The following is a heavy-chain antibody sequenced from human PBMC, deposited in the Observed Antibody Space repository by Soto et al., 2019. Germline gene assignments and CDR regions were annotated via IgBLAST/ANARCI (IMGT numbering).Heavy chain of an antibody. V-gene: IGHV1-69*01. CDR2: IIPIFGTA. J-gene: IGHJ4*02. D-gene: IGHD2-15*01. Sequence: QVQLVQSGAEVKKPGSSVKVSYKASGGTFSSYAISWVRQAPGQGLEWMGGIIPIFGTANYAQKFQGRVTITADESTSTAYMELSSLRSEDTAVYYCARDGPPYCSGGSCYQQYWGQGTLVTVSS. CDR1: GGTFSSYA. CDR3: ARDGPPYCSGGSCYQQY.